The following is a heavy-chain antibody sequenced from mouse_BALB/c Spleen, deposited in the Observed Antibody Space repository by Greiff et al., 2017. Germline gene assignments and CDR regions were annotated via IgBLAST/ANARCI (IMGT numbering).Heavy chain of an antibody. CDR3: ARGGYYGSSPLDYYAMDY. J-gene: IGHJ4*01. CDR1: GFTFSSFG. Sequence: EVQLVESGGGLVQPGGSRKLSCAASGFTFSSFGMHWVRQAPEKGLEWVAYISSGSSTIYYADTVKGRFTISRDNPKNTLFLQMTSLRSEDTAMYYCARGGYYGSSPLDYYAMDYWGQGTSVTVSS. V-gene: IGHV5-17*02. D-gene: IGHD1-1*01. CDR2: ISSGSSTI.